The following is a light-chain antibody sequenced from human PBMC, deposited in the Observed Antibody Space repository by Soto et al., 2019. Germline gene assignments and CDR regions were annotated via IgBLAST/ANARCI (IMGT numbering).Light chain of an antibody. V-gene: IGLV2-14*01. CDR2: DVS. Sequence: QSALSQPASVSGSPGQSITISCTGTSSDVGGYNSVSWYQQHPGRAPKLMIYDVSGRPSGVSNRFSGSKSGNTASLTISGLHAEDEADYYCSSYTSSTTLVFGTGTKVTVL. CDR3: SSYTSSTTLV. CDR1: SSDVGGYNS. J-gene: IGLJ1*01.